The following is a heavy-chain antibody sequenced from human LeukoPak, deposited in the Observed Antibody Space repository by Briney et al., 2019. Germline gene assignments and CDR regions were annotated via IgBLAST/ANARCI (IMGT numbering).Heavy chain of an antibody. Sequence: SETLSLTCAVSGGSISSSNWWSGGRQPPGKGLDWIGEIYHSGSTNYNPSLKSRVTISVDKSKNQFSLKVSSVTAADTAVYYCARIPLVWSSPKGAFDIWGQGTMVTVSS. D-gene: IGHD3-10*01. CDR2: IYHSGST. CDR1: GGSISSSNW. CDR3: ARIPLVWSSPKGAFDI. J-gene: IGHJ3*02. V-gene: IGHV4-4*02.